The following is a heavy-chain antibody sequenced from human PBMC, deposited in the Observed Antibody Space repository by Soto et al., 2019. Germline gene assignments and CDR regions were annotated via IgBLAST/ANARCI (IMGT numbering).Heavy chain of an antibody. Sequence: QVQLVQSGAEVKKPGSSVKVSCKASGGTFSSYAISWVRQAPGQGLEWMGGIIPIFGTANYAQKFQGRVTITEDEFTSTAYMELSSLRSEDTAVYYCARAHDLDYSMEAYGMDVWGQGTTVTVSS. V-gene: IGHV1-69*12. CDR2: IIPIFGTA. J-gene: IGHJ6*02. CDR3: ARAHDLDYSMEAYGMDV. CDR1: GGTFSSYA. D-gene: IGHD3-3*01.